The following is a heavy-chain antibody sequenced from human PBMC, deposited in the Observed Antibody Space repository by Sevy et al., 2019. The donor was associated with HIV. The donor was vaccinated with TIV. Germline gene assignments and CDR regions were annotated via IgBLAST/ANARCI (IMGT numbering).Heavy chain of an antibody. CDR2: SSGSGTSA. V-gene: IGHV3-23*01. CDR3: AKAKRFDSSSWFDS. Sequence: GGSLRLSCEVSGFTFSSYAMSWVRQAPGKGLERVSRSSGSGTSAYYADSVKGRFTVSRDNSRNTLFLEMNDLRVEDTAIYYCAKAKRFDSSSWFDSWGQGTLVTVSS. J-gene: IGHJ5*01. D-gene: IGHD3-22*01. CDR1: GFTFSSYA.